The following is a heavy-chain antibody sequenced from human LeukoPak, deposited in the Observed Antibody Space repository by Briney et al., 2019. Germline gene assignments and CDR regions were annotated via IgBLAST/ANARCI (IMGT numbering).Heavy chain of an antibody. CDR2: ISTYNGNT. V-gene: IGHV1-18*01. D-gene: IGHD4-23*01. CDR1: GYTFINYD. Sequence: VASVKVSCKASGYTFINYDFSWVRQAPGQGLGWMGWISTYNGNTNYAQKLQGRVTMTTDTSTSTAYMELRSLRSDDTAVYYCARRLGLRWDLQAFDIWGQGTMVTVPS. CDR3: ARRLGLRWDLQAFDI. J-gene: IGHJ3*02.